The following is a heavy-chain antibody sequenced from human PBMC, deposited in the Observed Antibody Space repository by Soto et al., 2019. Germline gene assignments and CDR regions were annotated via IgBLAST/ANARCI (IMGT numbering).Heavy chain of an antibody. CDR2: IYPGDSDT. CDR3: ARADLAAAVGMDV. Sequence: PGESLKISCKGSGYSFTSYWIGWVRQMPGKGLEWMGIIYPGDSDTRYSPSFQGQVTISADKSISTAYLQWSSLKASDTAMCYCARADLAAAVGMDVWGQGTTVTVSS. CDR1: GYSFTSYW. D-gene: IGHD6-13*01. V-gene: IGHV5-51*01. J-gene: IGHJ6*02.